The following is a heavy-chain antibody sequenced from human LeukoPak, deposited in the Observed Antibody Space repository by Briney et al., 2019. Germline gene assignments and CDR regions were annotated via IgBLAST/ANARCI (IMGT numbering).Heavy chain of an antibody. J-gene: IGHJ4*02. CDR1: GYHFSEYY. V-gene: IGHV1-2*02. Sequence: ASVKVSCTASGYHFSEYYLHWVRQAPGQGLEWLGWINPNSGDTNTAQNFQGRATLTRDSSINTACMDLTRLTSDDTAMYYCARAGKYRVYWGQGSLITVSS. D-gene: IGHD6-6*01. CDR3: ARAGKYRVY. CDR2: INPNSGDT.